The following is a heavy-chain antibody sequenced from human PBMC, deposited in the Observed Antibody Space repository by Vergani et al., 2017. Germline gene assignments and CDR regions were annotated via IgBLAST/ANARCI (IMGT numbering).Heavy chain of an antibody. CDR2: INTNTGNP. CDR1: GYTFTSYA. CDR3: ARTRYNWNDEGAYYGMDF. D-gene: IGHD1-20*01. J-gene: IGHJ6*02. V-gene: IGHV7-4-1*02. Sequence: QVQLVQSGSELKKPGASVKVSCKASGYTFTSYAMNWVRQAPGQGLEWMGLINTNTGNPTYAQGFTGRFVFSLYTSVSTAYLQISSLKAEETAVYYCARTRYNWNDEGAYYGMDFWGQGSTVIVSS.